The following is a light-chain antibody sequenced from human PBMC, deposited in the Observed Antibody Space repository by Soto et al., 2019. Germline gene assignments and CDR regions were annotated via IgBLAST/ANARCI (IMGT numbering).Light chain of an antibody. V-gene: IGKV1-9*01. CDR2: TAS. Sequence: FTKSPSFLSASVEDRVTITCRASQGITNYLAWYQQKPGKAPKPLIYTASTLQSGVPSRFSGSGAGAEFTLTITGLQPEDFATYFCQQFHTYPWTFGQGTKVDI. CDR3: QQFHTYPWT. J-gene: IGKJ1*01. CDR1: QGITNY.